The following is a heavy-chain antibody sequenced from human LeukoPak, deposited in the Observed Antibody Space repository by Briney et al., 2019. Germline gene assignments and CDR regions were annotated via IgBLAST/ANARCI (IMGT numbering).Heavy chain of an antibody. Sequence: GASVKVSCKASGYIFTSYGISWVRQAPGQGLEWMGWINPYNGNTNYAQNLQGRVTMTTDTSTSTAYMELRSLRSDDTAMYYCARDYSINWSIWFDPWGQGTLVTVSS. CDR1: GYIFTSYG. V-gene: IGHV1-18*01. CDR3: ARDYSINWSIWFDP. D-gene: IGHD6-13*01. J-gene: IGHJ5*02. CDR2: INPYNGNT.